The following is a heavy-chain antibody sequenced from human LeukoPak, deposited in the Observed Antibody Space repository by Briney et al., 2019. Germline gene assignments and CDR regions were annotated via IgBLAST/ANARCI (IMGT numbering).Heavy chain of an antibody. Sequence: GGSLRLSCAASGFTFSSYGMSWVRQAPGKGLEWVSAISGSGGSTYYADSVKGRFTISRDNSKNTLYLQMNSLRADDTAVYYCARGTMIVAGIDYWGQGTLVTVSS. CDR2: ISGSGGST. CDR1: GFTFSSYG. J-gene: IGHJ4*02. CDR3: ARGTMIVAGIDY. D-gene: IGHD3-22*01. V-gene: IGHV3-23*01.